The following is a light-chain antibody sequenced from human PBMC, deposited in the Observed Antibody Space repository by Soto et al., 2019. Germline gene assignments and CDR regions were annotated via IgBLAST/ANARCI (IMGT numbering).Light chain of an antibody. J-gene: IGLJ1*01. V-gene: IGLV3-21*02. CDR3: QVWDNNDDHYV. Sequence: SYELTQPPSETVAPGQTARITCGGNNIGGKSLHWYQQKPGQAPVLVVYDDGDRPSGIPERFAGSNSGNRATLNISRFEAGDEDEYYSQVWDNNDDHYVFGTGSKVTLL. CDR1: NIGGKS. CDR2: DDG.